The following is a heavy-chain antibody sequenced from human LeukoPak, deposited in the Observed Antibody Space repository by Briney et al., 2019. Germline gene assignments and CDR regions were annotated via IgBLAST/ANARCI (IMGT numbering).Heavy chain of an antibody. CDR1: GFTFSSYA. D-gene: IGHD1-26*01. CDR3: ARDSVGATQPRSYFDY. CDR2: ISYDGSNK. Sequence: GGSLRLSCAASGFTFSSYAMHWVRQAPGKGLEGVAVISYDGSNKYYADSVKGRFTISRDNSKNTLYLQMNSLRAEDTAVYYCARDSVGATQPRSYFDYWGQGTLVTVSS. J-gene: IGHJ4*02. V-gene: IGHV3-30-3*01.